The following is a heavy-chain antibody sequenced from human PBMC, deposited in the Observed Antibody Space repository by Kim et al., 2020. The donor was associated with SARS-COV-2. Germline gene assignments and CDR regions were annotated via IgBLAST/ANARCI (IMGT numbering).Heavy chain of an antibody. J-gene: IGHJ4*02. CDR2: TNNDGSST. CDR3: VRDSSGSY. CDR1: GFTFSSHW. D-gene: IGHD3-22*01. V-gene: IGHV3-74*01. Sequence: GGSLRLSCAASGFTFSSHWMHWVRQAPGKGLLWVSGTNNDGSSTAYADSVKGRFTISRDNAKNTLYLQLNSLTVEDTAVYYCVRDSSGSYWGQGTLVTV.